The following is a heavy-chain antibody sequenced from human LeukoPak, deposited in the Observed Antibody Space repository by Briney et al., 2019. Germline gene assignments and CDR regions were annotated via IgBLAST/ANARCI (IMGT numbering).Heavy chain of an antibody. Sequence: GASVKVSCKASGGTFSSYAISWVRQAPGQGLEWMGGIIPIFGTANYAQKFQGRATITADKSTSTAYMELSSLRSEDTAVYYCARGYNWNDFDYWGQGTLVTVSS. CDR2: IIPIFGTA. CDR1: GGTFSSYA. V-gene: IGHV1-69*06. CDR3: ARGYNWNDFDY. J-gene: IGHJ4*02. D-gene: IGHD1-1*01.